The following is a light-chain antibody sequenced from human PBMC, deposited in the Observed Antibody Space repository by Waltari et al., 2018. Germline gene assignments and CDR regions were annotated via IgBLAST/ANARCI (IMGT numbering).Light chain of an antibody. J-gene: IGKJ2*03. CDR2: DAS. Sequence: VMTQSTTTFPVSPEVVVTLSCRPSQSVSSNVAWYQHIPGQSPRLLIYDASSRASGVPARFSGRWSGTELTLSISGLQSEDGALDYCQQYNDWYSFGQGTKLEIK. CDR3: QQYNDWYS. CDR1: QSVSSN. V-gene: IGKV3-15*01.